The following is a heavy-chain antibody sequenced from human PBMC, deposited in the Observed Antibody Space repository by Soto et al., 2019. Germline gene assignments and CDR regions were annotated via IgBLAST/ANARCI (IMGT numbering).Heavy chain of an antibody. CDR2: IIPIFGTA. Sequence: VASVKVSCKASGGTFSSYAISWVRQAPGQGLEWMGGIIPIFGTANYAQKFQGRVTITADKSTSTAYMELSSLRSEDTAVYYCARAATVTTAFYYYGMDVWGQGTTVT. CDR1: GGTFSSYA. D-gene: IGHD4-4*01. V-gene: IGHV1-69*06. CDR3: ARAATVTTAFYYYGMDV. J-gene: IGHJ6*02.